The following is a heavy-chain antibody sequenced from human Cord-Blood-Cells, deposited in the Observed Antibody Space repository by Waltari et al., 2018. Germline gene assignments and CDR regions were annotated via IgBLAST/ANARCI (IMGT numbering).Heavy chain of an antibody. CDR3: ARSQALYYYDSSGYPDAFDI. CDR1: GGSISSGGYY. CDR2: IYYSGST. Sequence: QVQLQESGPGLVKPSQTLSLTCTVSGGSISSGGYYWSWIGHHPGKGLEWIGYIYYSGSTYYNPSLKSRVTISVDTSKNQFSLKLSSVTAADTAVYYCARSQALYYYDSSGYPDAFDIWGQGTMVTVSS. J-gene: IGHJ3*02. V-gene: IGHV4-31*03. D-gene: IGHD3-22*01.